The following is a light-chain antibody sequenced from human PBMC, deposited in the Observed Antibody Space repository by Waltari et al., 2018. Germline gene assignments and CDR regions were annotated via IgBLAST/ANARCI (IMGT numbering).Light chain of an antibody. CDR1: QSVKKN. V-gene: IGKV1-5*03. CDR2: KSS. J-gene: IGKJ4*01. Sequence: DIQMTQSPSTLSASVGDRVTIPCRASQSVKKNLAWYPHKPGKAAKVGVHKSSRLESGVPARFSGSGYETEFTLTSSSRQHDDFETYDCQEYDTLPVTVGGGTKVEIK. CDR3: QEYDTLPVT.